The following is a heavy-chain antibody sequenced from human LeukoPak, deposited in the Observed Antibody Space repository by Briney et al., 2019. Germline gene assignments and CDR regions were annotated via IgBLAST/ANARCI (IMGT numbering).Heavy chain of an antibody. CDR1: GGSISSSSYY. V-gene: IGHV4-39*07. D-gene: IGHD6-13*01. Sequence: PSETLSLTCTVSGGSISSSSYYWGWIRQPPGKGLEWIGSIYYSGSTYYNPSLKSRVTISVDTSKNQFSLKLSSVTAADTAVYYCAPTQAPGAAGQGHWGQGTLVTVSS. CDR3: APTQAPGAAGQGH. J-gene: IGHJ1*01. CDR2: IYYSGST.